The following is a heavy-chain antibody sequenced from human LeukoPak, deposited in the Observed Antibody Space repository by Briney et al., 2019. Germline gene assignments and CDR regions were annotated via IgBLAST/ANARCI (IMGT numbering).Heavy chain of an antibody. CDR1: GYTLTGYY. Sequence: ASVKVSCKASGYTLTGYYMHWVRQAPGQGLEWMGWINPNSGGTNYAQKFQGWVTMTRDTSISTAYMELSRLRSDDTAVYYCARTRGNIAAAGTGGDWDFDYWGQGTLVTVSS. D-gene: IGHD6-13*01. V-gene: IGHV1-2*04. CDR2: INPNSGGT. CDR3: ARTRGNIAAAGTGGDWDFDY. J-gene: IGHJ4*02.